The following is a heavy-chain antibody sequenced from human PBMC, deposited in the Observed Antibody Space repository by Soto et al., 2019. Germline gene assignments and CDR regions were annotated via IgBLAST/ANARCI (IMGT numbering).Heavy chain of an antibody. J-gene: IGHJ6*02. CDR1: GYTFTNYW. Sequence: PGESLKISCKGSGYTFTNYWIGCVRQMPGKGLEWTGIIYPGDSDTKYNPSFQGQVTISADKSITTTYLQWSSLKASDTAIYYCAASIFYYGMDVWGQGTTVTVSS. CDR3: AASIFYYGMDV. CDR2: IYPGDSDT. V-gene: IGHV5-51*01.